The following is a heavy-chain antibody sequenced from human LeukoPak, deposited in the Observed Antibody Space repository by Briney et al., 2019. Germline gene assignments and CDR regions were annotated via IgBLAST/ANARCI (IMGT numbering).Heavy chain of an antibody. CDR1: GGTFSSYA. CDR3: ARFDGYNSNY. Sequence: ASVKVSCEASGGTFSSYAISWVRQAPGQGLEWMGGIIPIFGTANYAQKFQGRVTITADESTSTAYMELSSLRSEDTAVYYCARFDGYNSNYWGQGTLVTVSS. V-gene: IGHV1-69*01. J-gene: IGHJ4*02. D-gene: IGHD5-24*01. CDR2: IIPIFGTA.